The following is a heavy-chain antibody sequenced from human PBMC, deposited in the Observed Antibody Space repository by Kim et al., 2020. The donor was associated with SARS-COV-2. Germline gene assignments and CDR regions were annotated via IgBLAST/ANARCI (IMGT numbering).Heavy chain of an antibody. CDR3: ARHGRRGYSYYDY. Sequence: YNPSLKSRVTISVDTSKNQFSLKLSSVTAADTAVYYCARHGRRGYSYYDYWGQGTLVTVSS. V-gene: IGHV4-39*01. D-gene: IGHD5-18*01. J-gene: IGHJ4*02.